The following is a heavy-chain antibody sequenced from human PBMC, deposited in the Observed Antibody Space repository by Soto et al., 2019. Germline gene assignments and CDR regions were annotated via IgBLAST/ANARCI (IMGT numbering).Heavy chain of an antibody. CDR2: IIPILGIA. Sequence: QVQLVQSGAEVKKPGSSVKVSCKASGGTFSSYTISWVRQAPGQGLEWMGRIIPILGIANYAQKFQGRVTITADESTSTAYMELSSLRSEDTAVYYCASSLGTVGWFDPWGQGTLVTVSS. D-gene: IGHD7-27*01. V-gene: IGHV1-69*02. CDR3: ASSLGTVGWFDP. CDR1: GGTFSSYT. J-gene: IGHJ5*02.